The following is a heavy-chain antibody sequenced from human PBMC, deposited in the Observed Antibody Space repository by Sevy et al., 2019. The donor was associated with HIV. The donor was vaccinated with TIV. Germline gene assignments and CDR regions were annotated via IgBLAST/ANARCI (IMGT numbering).Heavy chain of an antibody. V-gene: IGHV3-21*01. CDR3: ARGRGAPRADSFDY. J-gene: IGHJ4*02. CDR1: GFTFNIYS. D-gene: IGHD3-10*01. Sequence: GGSLRLSCAASGFTFNIYSMNWVRQAPGKGLEWVSSISGDSSYIFYADSLMGRFTTSRVNAKNSLYLQMSSLRVEDTAVYDCARGRGAPRADSFDYWGQGTLVTVSS. CDR2: ISGDSSYI.